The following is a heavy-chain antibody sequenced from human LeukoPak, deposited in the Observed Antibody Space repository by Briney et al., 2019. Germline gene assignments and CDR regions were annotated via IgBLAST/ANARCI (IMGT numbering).Heavy chain of an antibody. CDR3: ARDYPKQWLSSDY. D-gene: IGHD6-19*01. V-gene: IGHV3-7*03. J-gene: IGHJ4*02. Sequence: GGCLRLSCAASGFTFSSYWMSWVRQAPGKGLEWVANIKQDGSEKYYVDSVKGRFTNSRDNAKNSLYLQMNSLRAEDTAVYYCARDYPKQWLSSDYWGQGTLVTVSS. CDR1: GFTFSSYW. CDR2: IKQDGSEK.